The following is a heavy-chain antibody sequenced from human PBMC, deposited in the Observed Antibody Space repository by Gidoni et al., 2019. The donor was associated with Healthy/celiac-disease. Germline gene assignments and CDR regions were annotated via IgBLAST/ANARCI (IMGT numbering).Heavy chain of an antibody. CDR3: AKDSSTTTYAFDI. V-gene: IGHV3-30*18. CDR1: GFTFSSYG. J-gene: IGHJ3*02. CDR2: ISYDGSNK. Sequence: AASGFTFSSYGMQWVRQAPGKGLEWVAVISYDGSNKYYADSVKGRFTISRDNSKNTLYLQMNSLRAEDTAVYYCAKDSSTTTYAFDIWGQGTMVTVSS. D-gene: IGHD4-17*01.